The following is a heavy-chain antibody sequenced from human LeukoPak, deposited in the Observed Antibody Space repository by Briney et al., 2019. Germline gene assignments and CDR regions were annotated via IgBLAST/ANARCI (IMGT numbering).Heavy chain of an antibody. CDR2: IYYSGST. Sequence: SETLSLTCTVSGGSISSSSYYWGWIRQPPGKGLEWIGSIYYSGSTYYNPSLKSRVTISVDTSKNQFSLKLSSVTAADTAVYYCARDKEYCTNGVCYMAFDIWGQGTMVTVSS. V-gene: IGHV4-39*07. J-gene: IGHJ3*02. D-gene: IGHD2-8*01. CDR3: ARDKEYCTNGVCYMAFDI. CDR1: GGSISSSSYY.